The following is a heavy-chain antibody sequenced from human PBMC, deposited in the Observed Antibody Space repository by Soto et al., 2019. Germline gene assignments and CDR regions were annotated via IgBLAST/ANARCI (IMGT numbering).Heavy chain of an antibody. Sequence: SETLSLTCTVXXXSXSSYYXXXXXXXXXXGLECIGYIYYSGSTNYNPSLKSRVTISVDTSKNQFSLKLSSVTAADTAVYYCASGYYDILTGYGNWFDPWGQGTLVTVXS. J-gene: IGHJ5*02. CDR3: ASGYYDILTGYGNWFDP. CDR1: XXSXSSYY. D-gene: IGHD3-9*01. V-gene: IGHV4-59*08. CDR2: IYYSGST.